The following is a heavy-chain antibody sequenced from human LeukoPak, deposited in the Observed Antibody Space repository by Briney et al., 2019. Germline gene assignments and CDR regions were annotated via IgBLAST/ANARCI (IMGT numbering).Heavy chain of an antibody. J-gene: IGHJ6*04. CDR3: ARDYYDSSGAPQATMDV. CDR2: INPSGGST. D-gene: IGHD3-22*01. CDR1: GYTFTSYY. Sequence: ASVKVSCKASGYTFTSYYMHWVRQAPGQGLEWMGIINPSGGSTSYAQKFQGRVTMTRDMSTSTVYMELSSLRSEDTAVYYCARDYYDSSGAPQATMDVWGKGTTVTVSS. V-gene: IGHV1-46*01.